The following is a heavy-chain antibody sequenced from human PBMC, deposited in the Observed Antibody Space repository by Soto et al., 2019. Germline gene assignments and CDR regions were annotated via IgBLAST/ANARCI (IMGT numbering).Heavy chain of an antibody. J-gene: IGHJ5*02. CDR2: MNPGSGKT. CDR3: AGMASFGTLNWFDP. Sequence: ASVKVSCKASGYTFINYDISWVRQATGQGLEWMGWMNPGSGKTGYANKFQGRVTMTRDASTSTAHLELSSLTSEDTAVYYCAGMASFGTLNWFDPWGQGTLVTVLL. D-gene: IGHD3-16*01. CDR1: GYTFINYD. V-gene: IGHV1-8*02.